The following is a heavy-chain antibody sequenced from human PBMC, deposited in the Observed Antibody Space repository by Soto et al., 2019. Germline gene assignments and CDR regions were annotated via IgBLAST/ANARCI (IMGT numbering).Heavy chain of an antibody. CDR1: GASISSGIHY. CDR3: ARTGYYGSATYDY. J-gene: IGHJ4*01. CDR2: FYHGGST. Sequence: QLQLQESGPGLVKPSETLSLTCAVSGASISSGIHYWGWLRQPPGTGLEWIGSFYHGGSTYYNQSLQSRVIISVDPTKNYFSLRGNSVTAADTAVYYCARTGYYGSATYDYWGQEGWSPSPQ. D-gene: IGHD3-10*01. V-gene: IGHV4-39*02.